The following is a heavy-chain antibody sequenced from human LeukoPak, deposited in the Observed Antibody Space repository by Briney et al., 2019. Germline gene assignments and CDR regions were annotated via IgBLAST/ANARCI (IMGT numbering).Heavy chain of an antibody. CDR3: ARVADIVVVVAATLGGSGFDP. Sequence: ASVKVSCKASGYTFTSYGISWVRQAPGQGLEWMGWISAYNGNTNYAQKLQGRVTMTTDTSTSTAYMELRSLRSDDTAVYYCARVADIVVVVAATLGGSGFDPWGQGTLVTVSS. CDR2: ISAYNGNT. V-gene: IGHV1-18*01. J-gene: IGHJ5*02. D-gene: IGHD2-15*01. CDR1: GYTFTSYG.